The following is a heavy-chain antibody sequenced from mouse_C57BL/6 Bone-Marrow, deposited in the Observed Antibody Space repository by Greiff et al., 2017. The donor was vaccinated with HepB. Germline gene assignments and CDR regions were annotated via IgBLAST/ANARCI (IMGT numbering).Heavy chain of an antibody. CDR3: ARDYDYDGGFDY. Sequence: VQLQQPGAELVKPGASVKLSCKASGYTFTSYWMQWVKQRPGQGLEWIGEIDPSDSYTNYNQKFKGKATLTVDTSSSTAYMQLSSLTSEDSAVYYCARDYDYDGGFDYWGQGTTLTVSS. V-gene: IGHV1-50*01. J-gene: IGHJ2*01. CDR1: GYTFTSYW. D-gene: IGHD2-4*01. CDR2: IDPSDSYT.